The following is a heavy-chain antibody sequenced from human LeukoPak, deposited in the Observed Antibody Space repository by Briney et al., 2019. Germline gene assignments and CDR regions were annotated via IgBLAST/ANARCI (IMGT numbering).Heavy chain of an antibody. CDR1: GYTFTGYY. CDR2: INPNSGGT. V-gene: IGHV1-2*06. Sequence: ASVKVSCKASGYTFTGYYMHWVRQAPGQGLEWMGRINPNSGGTNYAQKFQGRLTMTRDTSISTAYMELSRLRSDDTAVYYCASLAFDYYDSSGYELWGQGTLVTVSS. J-gene: IGHJ4*02. D-gene: IGHD3-22*01. CDR3: ASLAFDYYDSSGYEL.